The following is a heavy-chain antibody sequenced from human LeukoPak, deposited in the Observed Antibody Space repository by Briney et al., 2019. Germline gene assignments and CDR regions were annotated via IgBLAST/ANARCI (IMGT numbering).Heavy chain of an antibody. CDR1: GYTFTGYY. D-gene: IGHD2/OR15-2a*01. CDR2: INPNSGGT. V-gene: IGHV1-2*02. Sequence: GASVKVSCKASGYTFTGYYMHWVRQAPGQGLEWMGWINPNSGGTNYAQKFQGGVTMTRDTSISTAYMELSRLRSDDTAVYYCARNSIPRYYYYMDVWGKGTTVTVSS. J-gene: IGHJ6*03. CDR3: ARNSIPRYYYYMDV.